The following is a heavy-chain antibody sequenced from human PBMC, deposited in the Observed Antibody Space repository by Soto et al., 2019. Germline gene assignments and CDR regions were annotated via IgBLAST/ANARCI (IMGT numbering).Heavy chain of an antibody. J-gene: IGHJ6*03. CDR3: ARERGGATATLDYYNFYMDV. Sequence: VQLVQSGAEVKKPGASVKVSCKTSGDSFNDYYIHWVRQAPGQGLEWMGWINPNGGGTKYAQKFQGRVTVTRDTSIRTVYMELSSLRADDTAVYYCARERGGATATLDYYNFYMDVWGKGTTGTVSS. D-gene: IGHD3-16*01. V-gene: IGHV1-2*02. CDR2: INPNGGGT. CDR1: GDSFNDYY.